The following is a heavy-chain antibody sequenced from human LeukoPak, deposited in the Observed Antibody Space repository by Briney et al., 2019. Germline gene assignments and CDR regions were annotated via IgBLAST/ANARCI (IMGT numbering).Heavy chain of an antibody. J-gene: IGHJ1*01. Sequence: ASVKVSCKASGYTFTDYYMHWVRQAPGQGLEWMGWINTNTGNPTYPHGFTGRFVFSLDTSVSTAYLQISSLKAEDTAVYYCARSVTPQYFQHWGQGTLVTVSS. CDR3: ARSVTPQYFQH. D-gene: IGHD4-17*01. CDR1: GYTFTDYY. V-gene: IGHV7-4-1*02. CDR2: INTNTGNP.